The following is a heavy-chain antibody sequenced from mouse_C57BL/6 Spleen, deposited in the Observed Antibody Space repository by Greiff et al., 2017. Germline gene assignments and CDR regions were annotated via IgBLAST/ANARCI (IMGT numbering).Heavy chain of an antibody. CDR1: GYTFTSYW. Sequence: QVQLQQPGAELVMPGASVKLSCKASGYTFTSYWMHWVKQRPGQGLEWIGELDPSDSDTNYNQKFKGKSTFTVDKSSSTAYMQLSSLTSEDSAVYYCARVGDGNYDFDVWGTGTTVTVSS. J-gene: IGHJ1*03. CDR3: ARVGDGNYDFDV. D-gene: IGHD2-1*01. CDR2: LDPSDSDT. V-gene: IGHV1-69*01.